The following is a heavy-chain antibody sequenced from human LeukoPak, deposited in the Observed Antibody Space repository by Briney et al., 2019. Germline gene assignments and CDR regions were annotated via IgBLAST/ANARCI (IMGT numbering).Heavy chain of an antibody. CDR3: ARGGIVEVPAAYWFDP. CDR2: INPNSGGT. J-gene: IGHJ5*02. D-gene: IGHD2-2*01. V-gene: IGHV1-2*02. Sequence: ASVKVSCKASGYTFTGYYMHWVRQAPGQGLEWMGWINPNSGGTNYAQKFQGRVTMTRDTSISTAYMELSRLRSDDTAVYYCARGGIVEVPAAYWFDPWGQGTLVTVSS. CDR1: GYTFTGYY.